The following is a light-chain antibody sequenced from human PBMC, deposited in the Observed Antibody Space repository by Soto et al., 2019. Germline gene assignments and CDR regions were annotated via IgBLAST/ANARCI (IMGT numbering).Light chain of an antibody. J-gene: IGKJ1*01. V-gene: IGKV3-20*01. CDR1: QSVSSRY. Sequence: QAPGAGSLSPGRGASLARGASQSVSSRYLAWYQQKPGQAPRLLIYGASSRATGIPDRFSGSGSGTDFTLTISSLEPEDFAVYYCQQYDNSAWTFGQGTKVDIK. CDR3: QQYDNSAWT. CDR2: GAS.